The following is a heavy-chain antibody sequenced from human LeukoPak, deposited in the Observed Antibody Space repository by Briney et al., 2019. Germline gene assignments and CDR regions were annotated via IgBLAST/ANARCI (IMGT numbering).Heavy chain of an antibody. D-gene: IGHD1-1*01. CDR1: GFTFSSYS. CDR2: ISSSSSNI. Sequence: GGSLRLSCAASGFTFSSYSMNWVRQAPGKGLEWVSSISSSSSNIYYADSVKGRFTISRDNAKNSLYLQMNSLRVEDTAVYYCATCTTGRTFGSLREIKRSREIDYWGQGTLVTVSS. J-gene: IGHJ4*02. CDR3: ATCTTGRTFGSLREIKRSREIDY. V-gene: IGHV3-21*01.